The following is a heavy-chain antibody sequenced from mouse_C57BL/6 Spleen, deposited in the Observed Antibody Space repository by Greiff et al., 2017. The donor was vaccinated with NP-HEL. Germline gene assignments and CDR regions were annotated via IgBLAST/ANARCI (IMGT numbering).Heavy chain of an antibody. D-gene: IGHD1-1*02. CDR3: ARGGNDYFDY. J-gene: IGHJ2*01. V-gene: IGHV1-69*01. CDR2: IDPSDSYT. CDR1: GYTFTSYW. Sequence: QVQLQQPGAELVMPGASVKLSCKASGYTFTSYWMHWVKQRPGQGLEWIGEIDPSDSYTNYNQKFKGKSTLTVDTSSSTAYMQLSSLTSEDSAVYYCARGGNDYFDYWGQGTTLTVSS.